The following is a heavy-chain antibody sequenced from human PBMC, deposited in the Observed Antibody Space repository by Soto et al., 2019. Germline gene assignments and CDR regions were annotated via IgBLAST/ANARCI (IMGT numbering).Heavy chain of an antibody. Sequence: QVQLVQSGAEVKKPGSSVKVSCKASGGTFSSNILSWVRQAPGQGLEWMGGIIPISGTSNYAQKLQGRVTIIADEATTTAYMELSSLRSEDTAVYYCTPPRYSYAYSFDYWGQGTLVTVSS. D-gene: IGHD5-18*01. CDR1: GGTFSSNI. J-gene: IGHJ4*02. CDR3: TPPRYSYAYSFDY. V-gene: IGHV1-69*12. CDR2: IIPISGTS.